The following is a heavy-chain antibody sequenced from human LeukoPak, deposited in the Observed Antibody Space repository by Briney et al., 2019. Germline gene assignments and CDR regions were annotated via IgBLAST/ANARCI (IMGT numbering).Heavy chain of an antibody. D-gene: IGHD6-6*01. V-gene: IGHV3-74*01. CDR3: VRGLAARSYFDY. Sequence: GGSLRLSCAASGFTFNTYWMHWVRQAPGKGLVWVSRTNGGGSGTTYADSVKGRFTISRDNAKNTLYLQMNSLGAEDTAVYYCVRGLAARSYFDYWGQGTLVSVSS. J-gene: IGHJ4*02. CDR1: GFTFNTYW. CDR2: TNGGGSGT.